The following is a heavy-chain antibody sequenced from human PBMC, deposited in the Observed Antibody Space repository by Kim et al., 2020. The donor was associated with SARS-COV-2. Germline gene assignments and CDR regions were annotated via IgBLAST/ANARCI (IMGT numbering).Heavy chain of an antibody. CDR1: GFTFSDYY. Sequence: GGSLRLSCAASGFTFSDYYMSWIRQAPGKGLEWVSYISSSGSTIYYADSVKGRFTISRDNAKNSLYLQMNSLRAEDTAVYYCARDFARGSSSPFDYWGQGTLVTVSS. CDR2: ISSSGSTI. J-gene: IGHJ4*02. V-gene: IGHV3-11*01. CDR3: ARDFARGSSSPFDY. D-gene: IGHD6-6*01.